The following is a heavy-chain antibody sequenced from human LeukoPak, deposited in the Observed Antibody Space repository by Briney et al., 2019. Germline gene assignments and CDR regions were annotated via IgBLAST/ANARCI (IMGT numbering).Heavy chain of an antibody. J-gene: IGHJ4*02. Sequence: ASVKVSCKASGYTFTGYYMHWVRQAPGQGLEWMGWINPNSGGTNYAQKFQGRVTMTRDTSISTAYMELSRLRSDDTAVYYCAREDGNSGSYLGYWGQGTLVTVSS. V-gene: IGHV1-2*02. CDR1: GYTFTGYY. CDR2: INPNSGGT. CDR3: AREDGNSGSYLGY. D-gene: IGHD3-10*01.